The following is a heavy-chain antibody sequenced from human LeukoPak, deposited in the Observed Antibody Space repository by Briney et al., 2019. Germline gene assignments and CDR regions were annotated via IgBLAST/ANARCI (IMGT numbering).Heavy chain of an antibody. CDR3: ARDYDSSGYPSY. CDR2: ISSSSSYI. J-gene: IGHJ4*02. CDR1: GFTFSSYS. D-gene: IGHD3-22*01. V-gene: IGHV3-21*01. Sequence: GGSLNLSCAASGFTFSSYSRNWFRQPPGKGLEWVSSISSSSSYIYYADSVKGRFTISRDNAKNSLYLQMNSLRAEDTAVYYCARDYDSSGYPSYWGQGTLVTVSS.